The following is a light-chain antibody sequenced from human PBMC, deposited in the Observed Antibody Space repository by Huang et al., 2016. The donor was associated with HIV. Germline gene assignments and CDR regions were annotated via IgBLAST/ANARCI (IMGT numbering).Light chain of an antibody. CDR3: QQRSSGVT. V-gene: IGKV3-11*01. Sequence: IVLTQSPATLSWYPGERVTLSCRASQSVGNYIAWYQQHPGQSRRLLIYDKSNRAADTPVRFSGSGSGTDFALTISNLESEDFALYYCQQRSSGVTFGGGTKVQVK. J-gene: IGKJ4*01. CDR2: DKS. CDR1: QSVGNY.